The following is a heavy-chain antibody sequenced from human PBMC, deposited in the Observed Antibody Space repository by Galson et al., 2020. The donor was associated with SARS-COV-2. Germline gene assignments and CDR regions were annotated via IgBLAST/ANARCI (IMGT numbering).Heavy chain of an antibody. CDR1: GYTFTNYG. D-gene: IGHD6-13*01. V-gene: IGHV1-18*01. J-gene: IGHJ4*02. CDR2: ISAYTGNT. Sequence: GESLKISCKASGYTFTNYGISWVRQAPGQGLEWMGWISAYTGNTNYAQKLQGRVTMTTDTSSSTVYMELRSLRSDDTAVYYCVRDSLLGQQPLDYWGQGTLVTVSS. CDR3: VRDSLLGQQPLDY.